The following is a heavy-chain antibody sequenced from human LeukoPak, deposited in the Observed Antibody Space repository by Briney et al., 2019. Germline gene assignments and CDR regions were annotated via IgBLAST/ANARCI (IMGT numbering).Heavy chain of an antibody. V-gene: IGHV3-48*03. CDR2: ISSSGSTI. D-gene: IGHD3-10*01. Sequence: PGGSLRLSCAASGFTFSSYEMNWVRQAPGKGLEWVSYISSSGSTIYYADSVRGRFTISRDNAKNSLYLQMNSLRAEDTAVYYCARDHSGRGPLDYWSQGTLVTVSS. CDR1: GFTFSSYE. J-gene: IGHJ4*02. CDR3: ARDHSGRGPLDY.